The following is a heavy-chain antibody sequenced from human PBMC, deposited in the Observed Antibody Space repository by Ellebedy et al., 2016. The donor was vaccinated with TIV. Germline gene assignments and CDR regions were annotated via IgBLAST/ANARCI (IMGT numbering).Heavy chain of an antibody. Sequence: PGGSLRLSCVASGLTFSGFWMHWVRQAPGKGLVWVSRTKGDGRFTMYADSVKGRFTISRDNAENTLHLQMNSLRAEDTAVYYCVRESGTYFFDYWGQGALVTVSS. CDR2: TKGDGRFT. CDR3: VRESGTYFFDY. CDR1: GLTFSGFW. V-gene: IGHV3-74*03. J-gene: IGHJ4*02.